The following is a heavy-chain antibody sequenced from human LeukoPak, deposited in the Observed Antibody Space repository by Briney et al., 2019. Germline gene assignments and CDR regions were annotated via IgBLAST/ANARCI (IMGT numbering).Heavy chain of an antibody. J-gene: IGHJ4*02. CDR1: GFTVSSNY. Sequence: GGSLRLSCAASGFTVSSNYMSWVRQAPGKGLEWVSVIYSGGSTYYADSVKGRFTISRDNSKNTLYLQMNSLRAEDTAVYYCAGDCGGDCLYYFDYWGQGTLVTVSS. D-gene: IGHD2-21*02. CDR2: IYSGGST. CDR3: AGDCGGDCLYYFDY. V-gene: IGHV3-66*01.